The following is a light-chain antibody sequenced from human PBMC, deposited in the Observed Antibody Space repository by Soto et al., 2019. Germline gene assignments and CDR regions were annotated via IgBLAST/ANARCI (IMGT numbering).Light chain of an antibody. CDR3: QQYNTYSVT. Sequence: DIQMTQSPSILSASVGDRVTITCRASQSISSYLAWYQQKPGKAPKLLIYKASSLESGVPSRFSGSGSGTVFTLTISRLPPDDFATYYCQQYNTYSVTFGQGTKLEIK. V-gene: IGKV1-5*03. CDR1: QSISSY. J-gene: IGKJ2*01. CDR2: KAS.